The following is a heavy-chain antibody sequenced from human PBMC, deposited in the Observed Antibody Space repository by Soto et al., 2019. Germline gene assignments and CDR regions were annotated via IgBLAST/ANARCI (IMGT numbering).Heavy chain of an antibody. Sequence: QVQLVQSGAEVKKPGASVKVSCKASGYTFTSYGISWVRQAPGQRLEWMGWISAYNGNTNYAQKLQGRVTMTTDTSTTTAYVELRSLRSDGTAVYYCARGWWSRYSTWFDPWGQGTLVTVSS. J-gene: IGHJ5*02. D-gene: IGHD6-13*01. CDR2: ISAYNGNT. V-gene: IGHV1-18*01. CDR1: GYTFTSYG. CDR3: ARGWWSRYSTWFDP.